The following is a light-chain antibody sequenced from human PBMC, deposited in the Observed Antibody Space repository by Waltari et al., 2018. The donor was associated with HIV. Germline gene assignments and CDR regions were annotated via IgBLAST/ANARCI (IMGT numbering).Light chain of an antibody. J-gene: IGKJ2*01. Sequence: DIQMTQSPSSLSASVRDRVTITCRASESLSSYLNWYQQKPGKAPKPLIYAASSLQRGVPSRFSGSGSGTDFTLTISSRQPEDFATYYCQQSYSTPYTFGQGTKLEIK. CDR2: AAS. CDR1: ESLSSY. V-gene: IGKV1-39*01. CDR3: QQSYSTPYT.